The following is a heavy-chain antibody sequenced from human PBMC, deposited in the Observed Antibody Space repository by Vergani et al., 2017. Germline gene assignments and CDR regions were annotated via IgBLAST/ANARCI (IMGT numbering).Heavy chain of an antibody. V-gene: IGHV4-59*02. J-gene: IGHJ4*02. CDR2: VSFRGDT. CDR1: GASANSYY. CDR3: ARSRIYYGAGSPDY. Sequence: QVKLQESGPGLVKPSETLSLTCTVSGASANSYYWSWIRQPPGKRLEWMGYVSFRGDTLYDPSVKGRMTISLNTSSNQFSLYLTSVTAADTAVYYCARSRIYYGAGSPDYWGQGTLVTVSS. D-gene: IGHD3-10*01.